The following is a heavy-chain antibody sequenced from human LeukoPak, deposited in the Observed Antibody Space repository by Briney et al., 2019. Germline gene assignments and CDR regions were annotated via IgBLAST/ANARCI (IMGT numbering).Heavy chain of an antibody. D-gene: IGHD3-16*02. CDR3: ARSSNDYVWGSYRSLDY. V-gene: IGHV4-59*01. J-gene: IGHJ4*02. CDR1: GGSISSYY. CDR2: IYYSGST. Sequence: PSETLSLTCTVSGGSISSYYWSWIRQPPGKGLEWIGYIYYSGSTNYKPSLRSRVTISVDTSKNQFSLKMSSVTAADTAVYYCARSSNDYVWGSYRSLDYWGQGTLVTVSS.